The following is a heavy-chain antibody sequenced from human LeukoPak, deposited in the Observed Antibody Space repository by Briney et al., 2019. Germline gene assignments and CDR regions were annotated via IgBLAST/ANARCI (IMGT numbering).Heavy chain of an antibody. V-gene: IGHV3-74*01. CDR2: INSDESST. CDR3: AREKVGAPRLFDY. D-gene: IGHD1-26*01. J-gene: IGHJ4*02. CDR1: GFTFSSYW. Sequence: GGSLRLSCAASGFTFSSYWMHWVRQATAKGLVWVSRINSDESSTSYADSVKGRFTISRDNAKNTLYLQMNSLRAEDTAVYYCAREKVGAPRLFDYWGQGTLVTVSS.